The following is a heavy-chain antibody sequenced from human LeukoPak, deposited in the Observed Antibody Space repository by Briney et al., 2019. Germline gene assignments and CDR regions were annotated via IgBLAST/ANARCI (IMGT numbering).Heavy chain of an antibody. D-gene: IGHD4-11*01. V-gene: IGHV3-30*18. CDR3: AKDREEMTTVWYFDL. J-gene: IGHJ2*01. CDR2: ISYDGNNK. Sequence: PGRSLRLSCSASGFTFSTYGMHWVRQAPGKGLEWVAVISYDGNNKYYADSVKGRFTISRDNSKNTLYLQMNSLRTEDTPVYYCAKDREEMTTVWYFDLWGRGTLVTVSS. CDR1: GFTFSTYG.